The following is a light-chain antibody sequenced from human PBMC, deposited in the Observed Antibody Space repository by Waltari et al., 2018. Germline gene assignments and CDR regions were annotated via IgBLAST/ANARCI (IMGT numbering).Light chain of an antibody. Sequence: QSALTQPASVSASPGQSISISCTGTSGDIGGSDFVSWYQHPPGIAPKVLIFDVNHRPSGISDRFSGSKSGNTASLTISGLQAEDDADYYCSSPSTNNVVVFGGGTKVTVL. J-gene: IGLJ2*01. CDR3: SSPSTNNVVV. CDR2: DVN. CDR1: SGDIGGSDF. V-gene: IGLV2-14*01.